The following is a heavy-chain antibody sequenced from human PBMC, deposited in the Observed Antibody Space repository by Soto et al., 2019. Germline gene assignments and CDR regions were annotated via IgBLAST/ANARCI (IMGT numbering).Heavy chain of an antibody. CDR1: GGSISSYY. D-gene: IGHD5-12*01. CDR2: IYYSGST. Sequence: SETLSLTCTVSGGSISSYYWSWIRQPPGKGLEWIGYIYYSGSTNYNPSLKSRVTISVDTSKNQFSLKLSSVTAADTAMYYCARHGGGYSGYVDYWGQGTLVTVSS. V-gene: IGHV4-59*08. CDR3: ARHGGGYSGYVDY. J-gene: IGHJ4*02.